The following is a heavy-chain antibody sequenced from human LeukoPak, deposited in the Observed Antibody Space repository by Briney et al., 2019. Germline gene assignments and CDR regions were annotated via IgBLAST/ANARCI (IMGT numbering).Heavy chain of an antibody. CDR3: ASLLHYYDSSGSGPPKDY. Sequence: ASVKVSCKASGGTFSSYAISWVRQAPGQGLEWMGGIIPILGTANYAQKFQGRVTITADESTSTAYMELSSLRSEDTAVYYCASLLHYYDSSGSGPPKDYWGQGTLVTVSS. CDR2: IIPILGTA. D-gene: IGHD3-22*01. V-gene: IGHV1-69*13. CDR1: GGTFSSYA. J-gene: IGHJ4*02.